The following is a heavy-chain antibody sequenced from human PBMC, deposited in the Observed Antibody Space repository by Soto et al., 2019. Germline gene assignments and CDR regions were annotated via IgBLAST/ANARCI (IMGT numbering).Heavy chain of an antibody. D-gene: IGHD3-3*01. V-gene: IGHV1-69*13. CDR2: IIPIFGTA. Sequence: SVKVSCKASGGTFSSYAISWVRQAPGQGLEWMGGIIPIFGTANYAQKFQGRVTITADESTSTAYMELSSLRSEDTAVYYCETGWVDPGVYCYYGMGVWGQGPTVTVSS. CDR3: ETGWVDPGVYCYYGMGV. CDR1: GGTFSSYA. J-gene: IGHJ6*02.